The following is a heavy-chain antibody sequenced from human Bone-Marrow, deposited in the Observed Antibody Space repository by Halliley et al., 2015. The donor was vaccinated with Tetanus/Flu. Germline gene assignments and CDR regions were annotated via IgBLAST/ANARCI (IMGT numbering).Heavy chain of an antibody. V-gene: IGHV4-59*01. Sequence: TLSLTCTVSGDSISDYYWSWIRQPPGKGLEWIGYIYQSGNTDYNPSLKSRVSMSIDLSRNQFSLKLRSVTAADTAIYYCARDEGIAVAQFVTWGRGTLVSVSS. CDR3: ARDEGIAVAQFVT. J-gene: IGHJ4*01. D-gene: IGHD6-13*01. CDR2: IYQSGNT. CDR1: GDSISDYY.